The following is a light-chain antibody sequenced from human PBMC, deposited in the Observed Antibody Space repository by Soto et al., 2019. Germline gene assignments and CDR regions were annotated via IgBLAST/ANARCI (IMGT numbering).Light chain of an antibody. Sequence: EIVLTQSPATLSLSPGERATLSCRSSHTVGSYLAWYQQKPGQAPRLLIYGSSNRATGIPARFSGSGSGTDFSLTISNLETEDFAVYYCQQRTNGPPIFTFGPGTKVDIK. CDR2: GSS. CDR3: QQRTNGPPIFT. V-gene: IGKV3-11*01. J-gene: IGKJ3*01. CDR1: HTVGSY.